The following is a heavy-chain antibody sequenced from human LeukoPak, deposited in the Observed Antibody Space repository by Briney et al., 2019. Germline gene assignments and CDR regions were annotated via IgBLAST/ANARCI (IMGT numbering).Heavy chain of an antibody. J-gene: IGHJ4*02. Sequence: GGSLRLSCAAFGFTFSNYAMHWVRQAPGKGLEWVTVITYNGSNKFYADSVKGRFTISRDNSKNTLYLQMNSLRAEDTAVYYCARCYYGCVWGSDAYDNWGQGTLVTVSS. CDR3: ARCYYGCVWGSDAYDN. V-gene: IGHV3-30-3*01. D-gene: IGHD3-16*01. CDR1: GFTFSNYA. CDR2: ITYNGSNK.